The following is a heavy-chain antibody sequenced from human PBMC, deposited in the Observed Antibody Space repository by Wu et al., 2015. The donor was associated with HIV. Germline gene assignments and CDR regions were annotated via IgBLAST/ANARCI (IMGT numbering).Heavy chain of an antibody. J-gene: IGHJ4*02. D-gene: IGHD2-2*01. CDR1: GDTFSTST. CDR2: IIPIFGKP. CDR3: ATGEEESAALEY. Sequence: QVHLVQSGAEVKKPRPSVKVSCKASGDTFSTSTFTRVRQTPGQGLQWMGGIIPIFGKPHYARRFQGKVTITADESTSTVYMELRSLKSEDTAIYYCATGEEESAALEYWGQGTLVTVSS. V-gene: IGHV1-69*12.